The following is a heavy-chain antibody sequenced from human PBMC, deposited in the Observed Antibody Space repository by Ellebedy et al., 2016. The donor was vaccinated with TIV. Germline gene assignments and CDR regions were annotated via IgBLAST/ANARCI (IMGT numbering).Heavy chain of an antibody. Sequence: MPSETLSLTCNVSGGSISSSSYYWGWIRQPPGKGLEWIASIFYSGSTYYNPSLKSRVTISVDTSKNQFSLKLSSVTAADTAVYYCARGVAVAGAFDIWGQGTMVTVSS. CDR2: IFYSGST. J-gene: IGHJ3*02. V-gene: IGHV4-39*07. CDR1: GGSISSSSYY. D-gene: IGHD6-19*01. CDR3: ARGVAVAGAFDI.